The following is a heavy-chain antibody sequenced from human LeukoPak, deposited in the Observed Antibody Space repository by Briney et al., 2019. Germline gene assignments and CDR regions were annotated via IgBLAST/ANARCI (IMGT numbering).Heavy chain of an antibody. V-gene: IGHV1-18*01. Sequence: GASVKVSCKASGYTFTSYGISWVRQAPGQGLEWMGWISAYNGNTNYAQKLQGRVTMTTDTSTSTAYMELRSLRSDDTAVYYCARDLAYNWNPYYMDVWGKGTAVTVSS. J-gene: IGHJ6*03. CDR2: ISAYNGNT. D-gene: IGHD1-20*01. CDR3: ARDLAYNWNPYYMDV. CDR1: GYTFTSYG.